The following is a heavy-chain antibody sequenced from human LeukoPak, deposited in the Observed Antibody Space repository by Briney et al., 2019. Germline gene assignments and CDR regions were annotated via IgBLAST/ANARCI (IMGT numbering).Heavy chain of an antibody. D-gene: IGHD5-18*01. V-gene: IGHV4-59*01. Sequence: TSETLSLTCTVSGGSISSYYWSWIRQSPGKGLEWIGYIYYSGSTNYNPSLKSRVTISVDTSKNQFSLKLSSVTAADTAVYYCARLPGYGYGRDYWGQGTLVTVSS. CDR3: ARLPGYGYGRDY. J-gene: IGHJ4*02. CDR2: IYYSGST. CDR1: GGSISSYY.